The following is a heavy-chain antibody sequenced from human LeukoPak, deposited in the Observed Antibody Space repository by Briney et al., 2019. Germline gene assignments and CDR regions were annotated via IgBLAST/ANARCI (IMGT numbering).Heavy chain of an antibody. D-gene: IGHD3-10*01. CDR1: GFTFSSYA. Sequence: GGSLRLSCAASGFTFSSYAMHWVRQAPGKGLEWVAVISYDGSNKYYADSVKGRFTISRDNSKNTLYLQMNSLRAEDTAVYYCARDRHHTLLWFGELLDGFDPWGQGTLVTVSS. CDR2: ISYDGSNK. J-gene: IGHJ5*02. CDR3: ARDRHHTLLWFGELLDGFDP. V-gene: IGHV3-30*04.